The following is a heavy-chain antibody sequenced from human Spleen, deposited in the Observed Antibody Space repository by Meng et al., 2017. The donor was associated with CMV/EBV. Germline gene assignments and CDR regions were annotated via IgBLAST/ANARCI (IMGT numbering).Heavy chain of an antibody. D-gene: IGHD6-13*01. CDR1: EVTCSSYA. Sequence: LRISCAASEVTCSSYAMSWVRQAPGKGLEWVSVIYSGDSTYYADSVKGRFTISRDNSKNTLYLQMNSLRAEDTAVYYCARLIAVAGTWGQGTLVTVSS. V-gene: IGHV3-66*02. CDR2: IYSGDST. J-gene: IGHJ5*02. CDR3: ARLIAVAGT.